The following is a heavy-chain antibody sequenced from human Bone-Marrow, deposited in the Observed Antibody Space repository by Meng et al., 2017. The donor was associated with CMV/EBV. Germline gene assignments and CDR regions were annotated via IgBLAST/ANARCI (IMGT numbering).Heavy chain of an antibody. J-gene: IGHJ5*02. V-gene: IGHV1-69*10. CDR1: GGTFSSYA. Sequence: SVKVSCKASGGTFSSYAISWVRQAPGRGLEWMGGIIPILGIANYAQKFQGRVTITADKSTSTAYMELSSLRSEDTAVYYCARATYCSSTSCYERLWFDPWGQGTLVTVSS. D-gene: IGHD2-2*01. CDR3: ARATYCSSTSCYERLWFDP. CDR2: IIPILGIA.